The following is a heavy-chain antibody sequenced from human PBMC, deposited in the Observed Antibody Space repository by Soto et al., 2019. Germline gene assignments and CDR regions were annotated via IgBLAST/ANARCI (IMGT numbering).Heavy chain of an antibody. CDR1: GFTLSDYY. J-gene: IGHJ2*01. CDR2: IRSSGSYT. CDR3: ARGGGSYWYFDL. D-gene: IGHD3-10*01. V-gene: IGHV3-11*05. Sequence: QVQLVESGGGLVKPGGSLRLSCAASGFTLSDYYMSWIRQAPGKGLEWLSYIRSSGSYTNYASSVKGRFTISRDNATNSLYLQMNSLRAEDTAGYYCARGGGSYWYFDLWGRGTLVTVSS.